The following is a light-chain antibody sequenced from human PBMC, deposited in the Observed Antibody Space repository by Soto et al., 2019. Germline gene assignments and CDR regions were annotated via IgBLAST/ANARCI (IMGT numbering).Light chain of an antibody. CDR1: SGDIGSYNR. V-gene: IGLV2-14*01. CDR3: SSYTNINTRACV. Sequence: QSVLTQPASVSGSPGQSITISCTGTSGDIGSYNRVSWYQQHPGKAPKLIIYEVTDRPSGVSNRFSGSKSGNTAPLTISGLQAGDEAEYYCSSYTNINTRACVFGTGTKLTVL. CDR2: EVT. J-gene: IGLJ1*01.